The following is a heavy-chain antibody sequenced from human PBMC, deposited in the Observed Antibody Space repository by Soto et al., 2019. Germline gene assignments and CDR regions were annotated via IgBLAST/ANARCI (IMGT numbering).Heavy chain of an antibody. CDR2: IKRNNEGGTT. CDR3: TTSSTSYLNYYSGVDV. CDR1: GLSFSTAW. Sequence: EVRLVESGGGLVKPGESLRVSCVVSGLSFSTAWMSWVRQAPGKGLEWVGRIKRNNEGGTTDYAAPVQGRFTISRDDSKNTLYLQMNSLKTEDTAVYYCTTSSTSYLNYYSGVDVWGQGTTVTVSS. J-gene: IGHJ6*02. V-gene: IGHV3-15*07. D-gene: IGHD2-2*01.